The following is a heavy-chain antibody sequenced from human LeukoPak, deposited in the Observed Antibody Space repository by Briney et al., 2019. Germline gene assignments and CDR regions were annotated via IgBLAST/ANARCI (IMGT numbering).Heavy chain of an antibody. J-gene: IGHJ4*02. D-gene: IGHD3-3*01. CDR3: ARDQVDGVVGVYFDY. CDR2: LSYDGSNK. Sequence: GRSLRLSCAASGFIFSNYGMHWVRQAPGKGLEWVAVLSYDGSNKYYADSVKGRFTISRDNSKNTLYLQMNSLRAEDTAVYYCARDQVDGVVGVYFDYWGQGTLVTVSS. V-gene: IGHV3-30*03. CDR1: GFIFSNYG.